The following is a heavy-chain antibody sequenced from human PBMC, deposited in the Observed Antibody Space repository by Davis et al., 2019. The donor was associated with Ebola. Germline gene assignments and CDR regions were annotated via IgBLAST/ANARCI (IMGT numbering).Heavy chain of an antibody. CDR1: KFTLSSYW. J-gene: IGHJ6*02. Sequence: GGSLRLSCAASKFTLSSYWMSWVRQAPGKGLEWVSSISSSSSYIYYADSVKGRFTISRDNAKNSLYLQMNSLRAEDTAVYYCARDLWDVVVPAAIDAYYYGMDVWGQGTTVTVSS. V-gene: IGHV3-21*01. CDR3: ARDLWDVVVPAAIDAYYYGMDV. CDR2: ISSSSSYI. D-gene: IGHD2-2*01.